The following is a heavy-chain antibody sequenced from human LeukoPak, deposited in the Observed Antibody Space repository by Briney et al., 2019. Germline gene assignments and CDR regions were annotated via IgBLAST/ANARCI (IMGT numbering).Heavy chain of an antibody. D-gene: IGHD3-10*01. V-gene: IGHV4-31*03. CDR3: ARPMVRGVISPGAFDI. CDR1: GGSISSGGYY. Sequence: PSQTLSLTCTVSGGSISSGGYYWSWIRQHPGKGLEWIGYIYYSGSTYYNPSLKSRVTISVDTSKNQFSLKLSSVTAADTAVYYCARPMVRGVISPGAFDIWGQGTMVTVSS. CDR2: IYYSGST. J-gene: IGHJ3*02.